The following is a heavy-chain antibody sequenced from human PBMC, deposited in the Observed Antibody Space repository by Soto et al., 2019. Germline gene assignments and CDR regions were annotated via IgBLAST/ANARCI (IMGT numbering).Heavy chain of an antibody. V-gene: IGHV3-33*01. Sequence: QVQLVESGGGVVQPGRSLRLSCAASGFTFSSYGMHWVRQAPGKGLEWVAVIWYDGSNKYYADSVKGRFTISRDNSKNTLYLQMNSLRAEDTAVYCCAGDGAGSTYYYYMDVWGKGTAVTVSS. D-gene: IGHD1-7*01. CDR1: GFTFSSYG. CDR3: AGDGAGSTYYYYMDV. CDR2: IWYDGSNK. J-gene: IGHJ6*03.